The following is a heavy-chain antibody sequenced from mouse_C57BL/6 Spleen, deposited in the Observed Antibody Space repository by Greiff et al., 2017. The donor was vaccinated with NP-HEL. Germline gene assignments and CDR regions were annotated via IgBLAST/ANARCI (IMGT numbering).Heavy chain of an antibody. CDR2: IYPGDGDT. V-gene: IGHV1-80*01. J-gene: IGHJ1*03. D-gene: IGHD1-1*01. CDR1: GYAFSSYW. Sequence: VQLQQSGAELVKPGASVKISCKASGYAFSSYWMNWVKQRPGKGLEWIGQIYPGDGDTNYNGKFKGKATLTADKSSSTAYMQLSSLTSEDSAVYFCASEPYYYGSSLHWYFDVWGTGTTVTVSS. CDR3: ASEPYYYGSSLHWYFDV.